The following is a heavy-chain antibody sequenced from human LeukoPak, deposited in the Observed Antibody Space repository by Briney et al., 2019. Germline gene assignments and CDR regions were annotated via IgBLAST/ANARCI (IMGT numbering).Heavy chain of an antibody. D-gene: IGHD3-10*02. CDR1: GFTFSSTA. CDR2: ISGSGGST. CDR3: AELGITMIGGV. Sequence: AGSLTLSCAASGFTFSSTAMNWVRQAPGKGLEWVSAISGSGGSTYYADSVKGRFTISRDNSKNTLYLQMNSLRAEDTAVYYCAELGITMIGGVWGKGTTVTISS. V-gene: IGHV3-23*01. J-gene: IGHJ6*04.